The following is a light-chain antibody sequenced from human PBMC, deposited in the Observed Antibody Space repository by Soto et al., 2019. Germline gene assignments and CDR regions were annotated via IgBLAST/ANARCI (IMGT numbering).Light chain of an antibody. CDR1: SSNIGLDH. CDR2: SVN. Sequence: QSVLTQPPSASGTPGQRVVISCSGGSSNIGLDHLCWYQQVPGMAPKLLIYSVNQRPSGVPDRFSGSKSGTSASLAINGLRSEDEADYFCSAWDDNVNGVIFGGGTKLTVL. J-gene: IGLJ2*01. V-gene: IGLV1-47*02. CDR3: SAWDDNVNGVI.